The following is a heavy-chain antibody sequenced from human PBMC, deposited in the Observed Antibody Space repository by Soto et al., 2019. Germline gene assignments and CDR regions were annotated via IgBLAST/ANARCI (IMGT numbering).Heavy chain of an antibody. V-gene: IGHV1-2*04. Sequence: ASVKVSCKTSGYSFTDYKLHWVRQAPGQGLEWMGYINPKNGDTTYEQKFQGWVTMTRDTSVNTAYIDLRSLRFNDTAVYYCARDQGNSSSWPIDFWGQGTQVTVSS. J-gene: IGHJ4*02. D-gene: IGHD6-13*01. CDR1: GYSFTDYK. CDR3: ARDQGNSSSWPIDF. CDR2: INPKNGDT.